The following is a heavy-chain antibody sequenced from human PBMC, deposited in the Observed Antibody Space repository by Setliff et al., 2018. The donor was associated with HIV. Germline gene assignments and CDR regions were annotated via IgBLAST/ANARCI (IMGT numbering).Heavy chain of an antibody. CDR1: GDSINSGSYY. J-gene: IGHJ5*02. D-gene: IGHD3-3*01. CDR2: IYNGGAS. CDR3: AREAPSEPTRYYNFWSGYPDWFDP. V-gene: IGHV4-39*07. Sequence: SETLSLTCIVSGDSINSGSYYWGWIRQPPGKGLEWIGTIYNGGASHYNPSLKSRVIIFLYTSKNQFSLELTSVTAADTAVYYCAREAPSEPTRYYNFWSGYPDWFDPWGQGTLVTVSS.